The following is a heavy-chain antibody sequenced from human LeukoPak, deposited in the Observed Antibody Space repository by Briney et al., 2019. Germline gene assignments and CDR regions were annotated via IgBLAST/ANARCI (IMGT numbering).Heavy chain of an antibody. J-gene: IGHJ4*02. CDR3: AREKRPTVTTDY. CDR1: GFTFSSYS. CDR2: ISSGSSYI. V-gene: IGHV3-21*01. D-gene: IGHD4-11*01. Sequence: GGSLRLSCAASGFTFSSYSMNWVRQAPGKGLEWVSSISSGSSYIYYADSVKGRFTISRDNAKNSLYLQMNSLRAEDTAVYYCAREKRPTVTTDYWGQGTLVTVSS.